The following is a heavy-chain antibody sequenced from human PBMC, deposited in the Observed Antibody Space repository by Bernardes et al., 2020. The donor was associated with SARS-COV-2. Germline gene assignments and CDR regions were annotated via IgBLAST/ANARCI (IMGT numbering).Heavy chain of an antibody. CDR1: GFIFSSYW. D-gene: IGHD3-10*01. CDR2: TNEDGRTT. CDR3: VRDFDDASGF. V-gene: IGHV3-74*01. Sequence: GGSLRLSCAASGFIFSSYWMHWVRRAPGEGLVWVSRTNEDGRTTNYADSVQGRFTIFRDNAKNTLYLQMNSLRAEDTAVYYCVRDFDDASGFWGKGTLVIVSS. J-gene: IGHJ4*02.